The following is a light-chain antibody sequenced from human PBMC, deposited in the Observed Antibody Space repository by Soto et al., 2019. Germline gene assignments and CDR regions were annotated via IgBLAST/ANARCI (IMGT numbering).Light chain of an antibody. CDR1: QSVSSY. CDR3: QQRSNWLT. J-gene: IGKJ4*01. CDR2: DAS. V-gene: IGKV3-11*01. Sequence: EIVLTQSPATLSLSPGERATLSCRASQSVSSYLAWYQQKPGQAPRLLIYDASNRATGIPARFSGSGSGTDFTLTISCLEPEDVAVYYCQQRSNWLTFGGGTKVEIK.